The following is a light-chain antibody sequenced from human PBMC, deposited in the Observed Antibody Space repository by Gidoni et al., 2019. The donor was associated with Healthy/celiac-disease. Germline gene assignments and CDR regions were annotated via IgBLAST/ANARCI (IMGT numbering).Light chain of an antibody. J-gene: IGKJ2*01. Sequence: DVQMTQSPSSLSASVADRVTITCRASQSISSYLNWYQQKPGQAPKLLIYAASSLQSGVPSRFSGSGSGTDFTLTISSLQPEDFATYYCQQSYSTPQTFGQGTKLEIK. CDR2: AAS. CDR1: QSISSY. CDR3: QQSYSTPQT. V-gene: IGKV1-39*01.